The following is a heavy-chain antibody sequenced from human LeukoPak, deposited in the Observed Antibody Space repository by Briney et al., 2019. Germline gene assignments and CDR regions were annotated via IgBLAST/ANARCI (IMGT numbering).Heavy chain of an antibody. J-gene: IGHJ4*02. Sequence: GSLRLSCAASGFTFSSYAMSWVRQAPGKGLEWVSAISGSGGSTYYADSVKGRFTISRDNSKNTLYLQMNSLRAEDTAVYYCAKEGRYCSSTSCSEPFDYWGQGTLVTVSS. CDR1: GFTFSSYA. V-gene: IGHV3-23*01. CDR2: ISGSGGST. CDR3: AKEGRYCSSTSCSEPFDY. D-gene: IGHD2-2*01.